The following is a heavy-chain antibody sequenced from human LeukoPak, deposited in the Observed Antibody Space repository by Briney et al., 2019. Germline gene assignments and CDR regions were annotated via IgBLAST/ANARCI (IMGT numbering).Heavy chain of an antibody. CDR1: GYTFTSYG. CDR2: ISAYNGNT. Sequence: ASVKVSCKASGYTFTSYGISWVRQAPGQGLEWMGWISAYNGNTNYAQKLQGRVTMTTDTSTSTAYMELSSLRSEDTAVYYCARGLNTGITMVQGVMAPWGQGTLVTVSS. J-gene: IGHJ5*02. CDR3: ARGLNTGITMVQGVMAP. V-gene: IGHV1-18*01. D-gene: IGHD3-10*01.